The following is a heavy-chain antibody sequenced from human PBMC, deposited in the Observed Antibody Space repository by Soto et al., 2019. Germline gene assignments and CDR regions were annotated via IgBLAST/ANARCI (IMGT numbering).Heavy chain of an antibody. J-gene: IGHJ4*02. Sequence: PSETLSLTCTVSGASVSSGGIYWSWVRQHPGKGLEWIAYIYYSGSTYYNSSLKSRISISLDTSKNQFSLELSSVTAADTAVYYCARGARGISGPQYWGQGTLVTVSS. CDR2: IYYSGST. CDR3: ARGARGISGPQY. V-gene: IGHV4-31*03. D-gene: IGHD3-3*02. CDR1: GASVSSGGIY.